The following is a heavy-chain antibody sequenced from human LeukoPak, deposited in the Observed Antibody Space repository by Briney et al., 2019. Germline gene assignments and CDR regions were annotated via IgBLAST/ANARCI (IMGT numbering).Heavy chain of an antibody. Sequence: GGSLRLSCAASGFTFSSYSMIWVRQTPGKGRECVSYTSSSSSTIYYADSVKGRFTISRDNAKNSLYLQMNSLRDEDTAVYYCARDYMPLYYFDYWGQGTLVTVSS. CDR3: ARDYMPLYYFDY. J-gene: IGHJ4*02. CDR2: TSSSSSTI. D-gene: IGHD2-2*01. V-gene: IGHV3-48*02. CDR1: GFTFSSYS.